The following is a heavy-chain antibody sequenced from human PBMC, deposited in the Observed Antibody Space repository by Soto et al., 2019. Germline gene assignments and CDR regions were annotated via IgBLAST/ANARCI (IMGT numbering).Heavy chain of an antibody. D-gene: IGHD3-10*01. CDR3: ARWSVPRGYYGSGSYYYYYYGMDV. CDR1: GFTFSSYW. Sequence: GGSLRLSCAASGFTFSSYWMSWVRQSPGKGLEWVANIKQDGSGKYYVDSVKGRFTISRDNAKNSLYLQMNSLRAEDTAVYYCARWSVPRGYYGSGSYYYYYYGMDVWGQGTTVTVSS. CDR2: IKQDGSGK. V-gene: IGHV3-7*03. J-gene: IGHJ6*02.